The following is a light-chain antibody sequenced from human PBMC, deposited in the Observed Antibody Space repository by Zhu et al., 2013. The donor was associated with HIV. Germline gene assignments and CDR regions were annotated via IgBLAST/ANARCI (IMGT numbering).Light chain of an antibody. V-gene: IGKV2-28*01. Sequence: DIVMTQSPLSLPVTPGEPASISCRSSLSLLHSTGFNYLDWYLQKPGQSPQLLIYLGSNRASGVPDRFSGSGSGTDFTLNISRVEAEDVGVYYCLQGTHWPPWTFGQGTKVEIK. CDR1: LSLLHSTGFNY. CDR3: LQGTHWPPWT. J-gene: IGKJ1*01. CDR2: LGS.